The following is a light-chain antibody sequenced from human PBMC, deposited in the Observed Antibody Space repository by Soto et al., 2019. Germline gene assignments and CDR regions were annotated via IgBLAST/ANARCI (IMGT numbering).Light chain of an antibody. CDR2: ATS. J-gene: IGKJ5*01. CDR3: QQYDNSPIT. CDR1: QSINRSY. Sequence: PRAIATLSCRASQSINRSYLAWYQQKPGQAPRLLIHATSTRATGVPDRFSGSGSGTDFTLTISRLEPEDFAVYYCQQYDNSPITFGQGTRLEIK. V-gene: IGKV3-20*01.